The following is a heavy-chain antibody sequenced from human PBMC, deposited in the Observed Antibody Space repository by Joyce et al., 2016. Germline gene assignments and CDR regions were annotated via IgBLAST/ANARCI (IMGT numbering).Heavy chain of an antibody. CDR3: SRYHPNDY. CDR2: IRSKVYGETT. V-gene: IGHV3-49*03. Sequence: EVQLVQSGGGLVQPGRSLRLSCTASGFNFGNYAISLFRQAPGKGLEWLGFIRSKVYGETTEYAASVKGRFTVSRDDSKFIAYLQMNSLRTEDTAIYYCSRYHPNDYWGQGTLVTVSS. CDR1: GFNFGNYA. J-gene: IGHJ4*02.